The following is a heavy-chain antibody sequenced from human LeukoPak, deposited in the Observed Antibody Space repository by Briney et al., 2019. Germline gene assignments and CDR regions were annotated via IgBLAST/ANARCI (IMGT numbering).Heavy chain of an antibody. Sequence: PGGSLRLSCAASGFTFSSYGMHWVRQAPGKGLEWVAVISYDGSNKYYADSVKGRFTISRDKSKNTLYLQMNSLRAEDTAVYYCAKGSYYDSSGYYPDPFHYWGQGTLVTVSS. V-gene: IGHV3-30*18. D-gene: IGHD3-22*01. CDR3: AKGSYYDSSGYYPDPFHY. J-gene: IGHJ4*02. CDR2: ISYDGSNK. CDR1: GFTFSSYG.